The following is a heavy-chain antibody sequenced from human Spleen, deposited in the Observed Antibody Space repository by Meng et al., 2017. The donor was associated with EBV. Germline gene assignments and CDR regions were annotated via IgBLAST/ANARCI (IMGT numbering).Heavy chain of an antibody. CDR2: INENGATT. J-gene: IGHJ4*02. CDR3: SRDLAGSDDY. CDR1: GFTFSSYW. V-gene: IGHV3-74*01. Sequence: VGSGGALVRPGGSLRLSCAASGFTFSSYWMHWVRQAPGKGLVWVSRINENGATTTYADSVKGRFTISRDNAKNTLYLQMNSLRAEDTAVYYCSRDLAGSDDYWGQGTLVTVSS. D-gene: IGHD1-14*01.